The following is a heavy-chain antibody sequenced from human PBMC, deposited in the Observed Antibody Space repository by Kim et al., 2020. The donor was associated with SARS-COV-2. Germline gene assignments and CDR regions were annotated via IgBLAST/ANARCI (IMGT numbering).Heavy chain of an antibody. Sequence: SVKGRFTISRDTAKNSLYLQMNSLRAEDTAVYYCARDTALSSSLYYGMDVWGQGTTVTVSS. V-gene: IGHV3-11*06. D-gene: IGHD6-6*01. J-gene: IGHJ6*02. CDR3: ARDTALSSSLYYGMDV.